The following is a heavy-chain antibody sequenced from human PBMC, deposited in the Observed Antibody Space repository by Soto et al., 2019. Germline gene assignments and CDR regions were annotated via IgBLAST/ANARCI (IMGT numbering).Heavy chain of an antibody. CDR1: GGTFSSYA. CDR2: FILIFGTA. J-gene: IGHJ4*02. D-gene: IGHD1-26*01. Sequence: QVQLVQSGAEVKKPGSSVKVSCKSSGGTFSSYAISWVRQAPGQGLEWMGGFILIFGTAHYAQKFQGRVTITADESXXTAYMDLSSLRSEDTAVYYCARSRGSRSGPQPWDFWGQGTLVTVSS. CDR3: ARSRGSRSGPQPWDF. V-gene: IGHV1-69*12.